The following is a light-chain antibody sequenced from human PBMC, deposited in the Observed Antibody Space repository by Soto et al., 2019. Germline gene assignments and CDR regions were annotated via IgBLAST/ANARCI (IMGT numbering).Light chain of an antibody. Sequence: QSALTQSPSASGTPGQRVTISCSGSFYNIGSNTVNWYEQLPGTAPKLLIYSNNQRPSGVPDRISGTKSGTSASLAIRGLQSDDEADYYCAAWADSLNGVVFGGGTKLTVL. V-gene: IGLV1-44*01. J-gene: IGLJ2*01. CDR2: SNN. CDR1: FYNIGSNT. CDR3: AAWADSLNGVV.